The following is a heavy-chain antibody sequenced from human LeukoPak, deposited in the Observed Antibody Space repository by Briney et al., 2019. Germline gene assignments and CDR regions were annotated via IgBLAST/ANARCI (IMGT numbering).Heavy chain of an antibody. Sequence: GGSLRLSCAASGFIFSSYVMTWVRQAPGKGLEWVSSISDSSSYIYYADSVKGRFTISRDNAKNSLYLQMDSLRAEDTAVYYCARDRTGGYSYGYADYWGQGTLVTVSS. CDR3: ARDRTGGYSYGYADY. V-gene: IGHV3-21*01. CDR1: GFIFSSYV. J-gene: IGHJ4*02. CDR2: ISDSSSYI. D-gene: IGHD5-18*01.